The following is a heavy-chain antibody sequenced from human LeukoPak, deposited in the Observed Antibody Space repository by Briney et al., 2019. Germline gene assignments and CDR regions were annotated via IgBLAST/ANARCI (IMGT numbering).Heavy chain of an antibody. V-gene: IGHV4-39*01. CDR2: ISYSGST. J-gene: IGHJ6*02. Sequence: SDTLSLTCTVSGGSISRSSYYWGWIRQPPGKVLEWIGSISYSGSTYYNPSLKSRVTISVDTSKKQVSLKVTSVTAADTAVFKRTTAYDMRYGMDVWGQGTTVTVSS. CDR1: GGSISRSSYY. CDR3: TTAYDMRYGMDV. D-gene: IGHD3-9*01.